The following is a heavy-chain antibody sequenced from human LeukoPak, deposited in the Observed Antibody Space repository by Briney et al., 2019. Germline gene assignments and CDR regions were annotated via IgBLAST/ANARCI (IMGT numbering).Heavy chain of an antibody. V-gene: IGHV4-30-4*08. CDR3: ARDWTGKGLSY. D-gene: IGHD3/OR15-3a*01. Sequence: PSETLSLTCTVSGGSISSGSYYWSWIRQAPGKGLEWIGYIYFSGTTYYNPSLKSRVTISLDTSKNQFSLKLTSVTAADTAVYYCARDWTGKGLSYWGQGTLVTVSS. J-gene: IGHJ4*02. CDR2: IYFSGTT. CDR1: GGSISSGSYY.